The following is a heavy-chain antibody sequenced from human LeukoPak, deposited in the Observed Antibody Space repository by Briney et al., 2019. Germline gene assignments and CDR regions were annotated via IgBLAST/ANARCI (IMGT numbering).Heavy chain of an antibody. Sequence: PGGSLRLPCAASGFTFSSYDMSWVRQAPGKGLEWVSAISGSGGSTYYADSVKGRFTISRDNSKSTLYLQMNSLRAEDTAVYYCARTYYYDSSGYSDYYMDVWGKGTTVTISS. J-gene: IGHJ6*03. D-gene: IGHD3-22*01. CDR1: GFTFSSYD. V-gene: IGHV3-23*01. CDR2: ISGSGGST. CDR3: ARTYYYDSSGYSDYYMDV.